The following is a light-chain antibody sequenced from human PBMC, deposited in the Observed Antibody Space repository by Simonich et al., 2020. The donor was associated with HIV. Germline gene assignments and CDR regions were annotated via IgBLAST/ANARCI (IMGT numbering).Light chain of an antibody. CDR2: KVS. CDR1: QSLVHSDGKTY. V-gene: IGKV2-30*02. J-gene: IGKJ1*01. Sequence: DIVMTQSPLPLPVTLGQPASIHCRSSQSLVHSDGKTYLNWYHQRPGQSPRRLIYKVSNWDSGVPDRFSGSGSGTHFTLKISRVEAEDVGVYYCMQALQTPRTFGLGTKVEIK. CDR3: MQALQTPRT.